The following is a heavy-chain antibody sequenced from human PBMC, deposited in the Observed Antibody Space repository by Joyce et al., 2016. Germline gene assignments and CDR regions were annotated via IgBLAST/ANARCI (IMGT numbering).Heavy chain of an antibody. CDR1: GFTFTNYA. J-gene: IGHJ4*02. CDR3: ARTSSLFDS. D-gene: IGHD1-1*01. CDR2: ISTSGSGT. Sequence: EVQLLESGGGLVQPGGSLRLSCAASGFTFTNYAMTWVRQAPGKGLEWVSSISTSGSGTYYTDSVKGRFTNSRDNSKNTLYLQMNSLRAEDTALYYCARTSSLFDSWGQGTLVTVSS. V-gene: IGHV3-23*01.